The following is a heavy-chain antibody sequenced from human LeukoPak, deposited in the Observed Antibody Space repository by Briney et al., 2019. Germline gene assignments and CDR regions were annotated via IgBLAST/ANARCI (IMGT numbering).Heavy chain of an antibody. Sequence: PGGSLRLSCAASGLTASSNYMSWVRQAPGKGLEWGSAIGGRDGYTYYAGSVKGRFTVSRDDPKNTLYLQMNTLRVEDTAVYYCAKWGDYDILTGYYDSDYWGHGTLVTVSS. CDR3: AKWGDYDILTGYYDSDY. V-gene: IGHV3-23*01. CDR2: IGGRDGYT. D-gene: IGHD3-9*01. CDR1: GLTASSNY. J-gene: IGHJ4*01.